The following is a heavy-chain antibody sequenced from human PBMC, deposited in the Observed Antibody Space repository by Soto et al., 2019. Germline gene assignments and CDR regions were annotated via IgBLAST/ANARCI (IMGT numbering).Heavy chain of an antibody. D-gene: IGHD2-8*02. CDR2: FSLSGTT. Sequence: SESLSLSGTVSVASGTGTSYWSCMGQPAGKGLEWIGRFSLSGTTNYNPSLRSRVTMSADVSKNQFSLRLTSVTAADTALYYCARGMTPPGAPAWYYFDSWGQGTLVTVSS. V-gene: IGHV4-4*07. J-gene: IGHJ4*02. CDR1: VASGTGTSY. CDR3: ARGMTPPGAPAWYYFDS.